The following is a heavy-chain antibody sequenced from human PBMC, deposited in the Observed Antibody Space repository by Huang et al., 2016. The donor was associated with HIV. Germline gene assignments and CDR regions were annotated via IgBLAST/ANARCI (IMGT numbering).Heavy chain of an antibody. CDR1: GGSFSLYS. Sequence: QVRLHQWGAGLLKPSATLSLTCAVYGGSFSLYSCNWIRQPPGKGLQWIGEIIHDGSANYDPCLKSRLTMSVDTSKNQLSLSLTSLTAADSAVYYCARGGRIAARNYYGMDVWGQGTTVTVSS. J-gene: IGHJ6*02. V-gene: IGHV4-34*01. CDR2: IIHDGSA. CDR3: ARGGRIAARNYYGMDV. D-gene: IGHD6-6*01.